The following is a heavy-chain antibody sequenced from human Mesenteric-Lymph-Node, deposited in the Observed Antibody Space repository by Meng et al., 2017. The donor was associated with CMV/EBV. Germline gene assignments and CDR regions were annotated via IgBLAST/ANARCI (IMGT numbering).Heavy chain of an antibody. CDR2: IYYSGST. J-gene: IGHJ5*02. CDR1: SYY. Sequence: SYYWSWIRQPRGKGLEWIGYIYYSGSTNYNPSLKSRVTISVDTSKNQFSLKLSSVTAADTAVYYCARVLGATYCSSTSCYTGWFDPWGQGTLVTVSS. V-gene: IGHV4-59*01. CDR3: ARVLGATYCSSTSCYTGWFDP. D-gene: IGHD2-2*02.